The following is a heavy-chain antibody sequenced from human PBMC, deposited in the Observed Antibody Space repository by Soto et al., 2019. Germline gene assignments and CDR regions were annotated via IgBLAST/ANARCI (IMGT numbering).Heavy chain of an antibody. Sequence: GGSLRLSCAASGFTFSSYAMSWVRQAPGKGLEWVSAISGSGGSTYYADSVKGRFTISRDNSKNTLYLQMNSLRAEDTAVYYCAKDRLYSGSYPTFDYWGQGTLVTVSS. V-gene: IGHV3-23*01. D-gene: IGHD1-26*01. CDR1: GFTFSSYA. J-gene: IGHJ4*02. CDR3: AKDRLYSGSYPTFDY. CDR2: ISGSGGST.